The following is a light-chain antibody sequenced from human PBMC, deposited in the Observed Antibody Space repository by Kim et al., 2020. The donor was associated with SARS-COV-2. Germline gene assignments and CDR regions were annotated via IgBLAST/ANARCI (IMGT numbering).Light chain of an antibody. CDR2: GKY. CDR3: NSRDSSGDHVV. CDR1: SLRNCY. Sequence: ALRQKSRLTCKGDSLRNCYATWYQQRPGQATVLVIYGKYNRTSGIPNRFSGSASGNTASLTITGAQAEDEADYCCNSRDSSGDHVVFGGGTKLTVL. J-gene: IGLJ3*02. V-gene: IGLV3-19*01.